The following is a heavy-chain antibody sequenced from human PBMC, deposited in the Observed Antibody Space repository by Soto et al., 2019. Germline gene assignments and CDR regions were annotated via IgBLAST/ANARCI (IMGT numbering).Heavy chain of an antibody. Sequence: PSETLSLTCTISGASLSPYYWSWIWQPPGKALEWIGYIYFNGGTSYNPSLRSRVTVSVDTSKNQFSLKLNSVIAADTAVYYCARGGAAGYESFHHWGQGTPVTVSS. CDR1: GASLSPYY. CDR3: ARGGAAGYESFHH. D-gene: IGHD6-13*01. V-gene: IGHV4-59*01. CDR2: IYFNGGT. J-gene: IGHJ1*01.